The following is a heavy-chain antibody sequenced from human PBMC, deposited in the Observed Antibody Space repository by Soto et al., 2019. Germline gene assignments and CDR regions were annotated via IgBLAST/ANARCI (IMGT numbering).Heavy chain of an antibody. Sequence: PWESLKISCKGSGYSFTSYWIGWVRQMPGKGLEWMGIIYPGDSDTRYSPSFQGQVTISADKSISTAYLQWSSLKASDTAMYYCARYCSGGSCRYYYGMDVWGQGTTVTVSS. V-gene: IGHV5-51*01. CDR3: ARYCSGGSCRYYYGMDV. CDR1: GYSFTSYW. J-gene: IGHJ6*02. CDR2: IYPGDSDT. D-gene: IGHD2-15*01.